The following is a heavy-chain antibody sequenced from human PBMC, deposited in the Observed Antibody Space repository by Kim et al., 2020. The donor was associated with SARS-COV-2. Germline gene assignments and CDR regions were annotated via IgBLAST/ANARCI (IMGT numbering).Heavy chain of an antibody. CDR3: ARVRPLALYYYDSSPYYFDY. CDR2: INHSGST. J-gene: IGHJ4*02. CDR1: GGSFSGYY. D-gene: IGHD3-22*01. Sequence: SETLSLTCAVYGGSFSGYYWSWIRQPPGKGLEWIGEINHSGSTNYNPSLKSRVTISVDTSKNQFSLKLSSVTAADTAVYYCARVRPLALYYYDSSPYYFDYWGQGTLVTVSS. V-gene: IGHV4-34*01.